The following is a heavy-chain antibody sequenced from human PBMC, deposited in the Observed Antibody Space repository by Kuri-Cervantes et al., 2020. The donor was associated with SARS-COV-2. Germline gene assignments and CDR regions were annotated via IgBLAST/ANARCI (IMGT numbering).Heavy chain of an antibody. CDR2: IIPIFGTA. V-gene: IGHV1-69*13. J-gene: IGHJ4*02. CDR3: ASRWGIAVAGPPDY. D-gene: IGHD6-19*01. Sequence: SVKVSCKASGGTFGSYAISWVRQAPGQGLEWMGGIIPIFGTASYAQKFQGRVTITADESTSTAYMELSSLRSEDTAVYYCASRWGIAVAGPPDYWGQGTLVTVSS. CDR1: GGTFGSYA.